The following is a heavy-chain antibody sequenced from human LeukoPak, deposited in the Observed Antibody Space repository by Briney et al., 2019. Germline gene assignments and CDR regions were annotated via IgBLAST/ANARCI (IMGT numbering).Heavy chain of an antibody. J-gene: IGHJ4*02. Sequence: GGSLRLSCAASGFTFNNYGMHWVRQAPGKGLEWVAFIRYDGSNKYYADSVKGRFTISRDNSKNTLYLDMSSLGPDDTAVYYCAKDFTMGAADGFDHWGPGTPVTVSS. CDR2: IRYDGSNK. V-gene: IGHV3-30*02. CDR1: GFTFNNYG. D-gene: IGHD2-15*01. CDR3: AKDFTMGAADGFDH.